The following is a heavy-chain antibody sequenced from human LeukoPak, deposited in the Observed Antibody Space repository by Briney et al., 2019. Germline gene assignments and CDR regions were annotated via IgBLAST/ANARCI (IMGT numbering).Heavy chain of an antibody. CDR3: ARMTTVTHY. CDR1: GGSISSTNW. Sequence: PSGTLSLTCGVSGGSISSTNWWTWVRQPPGEGLEWIGEVHLSGRTNYNPSLEGRVTMSVDMSENHISLKLTSVTAADTAVYYCARMTTVTHYWGQGTLVTVSS. D-gene: IGHD4-17*01. J-gene: IGHJ4*02. V-gene: IGHV4-4*02. CDR2: VHLSGRT.